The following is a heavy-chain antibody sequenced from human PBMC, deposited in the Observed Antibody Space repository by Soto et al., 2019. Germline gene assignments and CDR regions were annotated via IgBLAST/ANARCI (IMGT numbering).Heavy chain of an antibody. V-gene: IGHV1-69*04. CDR1: GGDLRNSG. D-gene: IGHD4-17*01. J-gene: IGHJ4*02. CDR2: IFPLLAMV. CDR3: AKEDGAGFKS. Sequence: QVHLVQSGAEMKKPGSSVKVSCKVSGGDLRNSGISWVRQAPGQGLEWMGGIFPLLAMVDYSQKFKGRVTSTADESTRTAYLDLGSLKSEAMAVYLCAKEDGAGFKSWGQGTLVIVSS.